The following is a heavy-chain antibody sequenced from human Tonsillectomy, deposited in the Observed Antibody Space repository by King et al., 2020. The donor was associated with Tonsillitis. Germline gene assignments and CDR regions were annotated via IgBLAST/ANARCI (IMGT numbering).Heavy chain of an antibody. D-gene: IGHD2-8*02. J-gene: IGHJ5*01. CDR1: GDSISSDNYF. V-gene: IGHV4-39*07. Sequence: QLQESGPGLVKPSETLSLSCTVSGDSISSDNYFWGWIRQPPGQGLEWIASILHSGSTYYNPSLESRITISVDTSKNRFSLKVRSVTAADTAMYYCASHPIWWSDRRSVWFDPWGQGILVTVSS. CDR2: ILHSGST. CDR3: ASHPIWWSDRRSVWFDP.